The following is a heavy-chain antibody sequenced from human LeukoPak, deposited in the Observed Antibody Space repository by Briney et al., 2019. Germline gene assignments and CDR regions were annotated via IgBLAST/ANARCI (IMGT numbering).Heavy chain of an antibody. V-gene: IGHV5-51*01. Sequence: GESLKISCKGSGYSFTSYWIGWVRQMPGKGLEWMGIIYPGDSDTRYSPSFQGQVTISADKSISTAYLQWSSLKASDTAMYYCARRSVAGLTGDAFDIWGQGTMVTVSS. D-gene: IGHD6-19*01. CDR1: GYSFTSYW. CDR2: IYPGDSDT. CDR3: ARRSVAGLTGDAFDI. J-gene: IGHJ3*02.